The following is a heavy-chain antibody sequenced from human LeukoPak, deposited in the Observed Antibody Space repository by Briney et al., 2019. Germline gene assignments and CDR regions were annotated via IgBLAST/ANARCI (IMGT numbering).Heavy chain of an antibody. Sequence: GGSLRLSCAASGFTFSSYAMHWVRQAPGKGLEWVAVISYDGSNKYYADSVKGRFTISRDNSKNTLYLQMNSLRAEDTAVYYCARAPTDDFDYWGQGTLVTVSS. CDR1: GFTFSSYA. CDR2: ISYDGSNK. V-gene: IGHV3-30-3*01. CDR3: ARAPTDDFDY. J-gene: IGHJ4*02.